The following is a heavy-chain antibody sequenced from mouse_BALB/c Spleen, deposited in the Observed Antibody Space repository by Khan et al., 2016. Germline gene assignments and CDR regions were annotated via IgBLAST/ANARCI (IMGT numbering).Heavy chain of an antibody. J-gene: IGHJ4*01. V-gene: IGHV1-39*01. D-gene: IGHD1-1*01. CDR1: GYSFTGYN. CDR2: IDPYYGGI. Sequence: VQLKQSGPELEKPGASVKISCKASGYSFTGYNMNWVKQSNGKSHERIGNIDPYYGGISDNQKFKGKATWTEDKSSSTAYMQLKSLTSEDSAVYCCTNSCYGSSYSMSYWCHSPSVTSSS. CDR3: TNSCYGSSYSMSY.